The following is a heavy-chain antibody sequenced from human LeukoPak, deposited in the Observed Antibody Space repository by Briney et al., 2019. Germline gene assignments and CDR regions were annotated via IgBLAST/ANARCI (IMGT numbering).Heavy chain of an antibody. CDR3: ARRDCGGPTCGWFDP. J-gene: IGHJ5*02. D-gene: IGHD2-21*01. Sequence: GASVKVSCKASGYTFTSYYIHWVRQAPGQGLEWMGIINPSGGSANYAQKFQGRVTLTRDTSTSTVYMELSSLRSEDTAVYYCARRDCGGPTCGWFDPWGQGTLVTASS. CDR2: INPSGGSA. V-gene: IGHV1-46*01. CDR1: GYTFTSYY.